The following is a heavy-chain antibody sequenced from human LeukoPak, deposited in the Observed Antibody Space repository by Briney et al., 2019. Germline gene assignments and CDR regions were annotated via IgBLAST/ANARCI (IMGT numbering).Heavy chain of an antibody. CDR1: GYSFISCW. D-gene: IGHD6-13*01. CDR2: IYPGDSDT. Sequence: GESLKISCKGSGYSFISCWIGWVRQMPGKGLEWMGIIYPGDSDTRYSPSFQGQVTISADKSISTAYLQWSSLKASDTAMYYCARPRIAAAGNVYYMDVWGKGTTVTVSS. CDR3: ARPRIAAAGNVYYMDV. J-gene: IGHJ6*03. V-gene: IGHV5-51*01.